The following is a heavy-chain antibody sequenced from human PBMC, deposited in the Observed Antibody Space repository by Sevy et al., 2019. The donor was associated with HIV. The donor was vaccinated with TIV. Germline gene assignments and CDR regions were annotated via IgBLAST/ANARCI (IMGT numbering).Heavy chain of an antibody. V-gene: IGHV1-46*03. CDR3: ARDRSYYGSGSYGWFDP. CDR1: GYTFSNYY. D-gene: IGHD3-10*01. CDR2: INPRGGST. J-gene: IGHJ5*02. Sequence: ASGKVSCKASGYTFSNYYMHWVRQAPGQGLEWVGIINPRGGSTNYAQKFRGRVTMTRDTSTSTVYMELSSLRSEDTAVYYCARDRSYYGSGSYGWFDPWGQGTLVTVSS.